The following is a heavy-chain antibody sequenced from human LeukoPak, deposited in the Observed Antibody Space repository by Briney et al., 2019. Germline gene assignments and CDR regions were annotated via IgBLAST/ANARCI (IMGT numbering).Heavy chain of an antibody. CDR1: GGSISSYY. D-gene: IGHD3-10*01. J-gene: IGHJ5*02. Sequence: SETLSLTCTGSGGSISSYYWSCIRQPAGKGLAWIVRIYTSVSTNYNPSLKSRVTMSVDTSKNQFSLKLSSVTAADTAVYYCARDRYYYGSGSYGWFDPWGQGTLVTVSS. V-gene: IGHV4-4*07. CDR2: IYTSVST. CDR3: ARDRYYYGSGSYGWFDP.